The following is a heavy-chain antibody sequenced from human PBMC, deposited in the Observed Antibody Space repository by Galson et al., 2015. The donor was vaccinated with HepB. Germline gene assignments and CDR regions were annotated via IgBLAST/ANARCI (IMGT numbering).Heavy chain of an antibody. J-gene: IGHJ4*02. V-gene: IGHV2-70*01. CDR3: ARDSEMADNWFDY. CDR2: IDWDDDK. D-gene: IGHD5-24*01. Sequence: PALVKPTQTLTLTCTFSGFSLSTSGMCVSWIRQPAGKALEWLALIDWDDDKYYSTSLKTRLTISKDTSKNQVVLTMTNMDPVYTATYYCARDSEMADNWFDYWGQGTLVTVSS. CDR1: GFSLSTSGMC.